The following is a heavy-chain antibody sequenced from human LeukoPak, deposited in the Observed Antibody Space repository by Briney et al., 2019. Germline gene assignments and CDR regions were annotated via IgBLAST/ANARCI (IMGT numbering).Heavy chain of an antibody. J-gene: IGHJ4*02. Sequence: GGSLRLSCAASGFTFSDYYMSWIRQAPGKGLEWVSYISHRVSDVQYADSVKGRFTISRDNAKNALYLQMNSLRGEDTAVYYCVARGGWARFDYWGQGTLVTVSS. D-gene: IGHD6-19*01. CDR2: ISHRVSDV. CDR3: VARGGWARFDY. CDR1: GFTFSDYY. V-gene: IGHV3-11*04.